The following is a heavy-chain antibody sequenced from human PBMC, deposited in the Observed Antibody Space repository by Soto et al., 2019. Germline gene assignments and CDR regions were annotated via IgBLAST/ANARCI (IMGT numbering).Heavy chain of an antibody. Sequence: QVHLVQSGAEVKKPGASVKVSCTASGYIFTGYHIHWVRQAPGRGLGWMGWINPNSGDTEYAQNFQGRVTMTRDTSFNLVYMEMSGLMSDDTAVYYCARDARGTRGFDEMDIWGQGTMVTVSS. CDR3: ARDARGTRGFDEMDI. D-gene: IGHD3-9*01. V-gene: IGHV1-2*02. CDR1: GYIFTGYH. CDR2: INPNSGDT. J-gene: IGHJ6*02.